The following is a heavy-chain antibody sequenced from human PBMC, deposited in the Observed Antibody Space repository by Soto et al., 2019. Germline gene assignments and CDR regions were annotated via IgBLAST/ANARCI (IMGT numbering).Heavy chain of an antibody. D-gene: IGHD1-26*01. CDR1: RFTCRSYS. V-gene: IGHV3-30*18. CDR3: AKDIGRYLRTAYYYYDMDV. J-gene: IGHJ6*02. Sequence: GGSLRLPCSPSRFTCRSYSMHCGPQAPGKGLEWVAVISYDGSKKYYADAVKGRFTISRDNSKNTLYLQMNRLRAEDTAVYYCAKDIGRYLRTAYYYYDMDVWGQGTTVTVSS. CDR2: ISYDGSKK.